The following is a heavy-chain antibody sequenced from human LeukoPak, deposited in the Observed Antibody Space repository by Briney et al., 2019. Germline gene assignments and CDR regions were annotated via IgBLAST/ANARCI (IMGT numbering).Heavy chain of an antibody. CDR3: AREDSGNSASWFDP. Sequence: SQTLSLTCAICGDSVSSNSAAWNWIRQSPSRGLEWLGRTYYRSKWYNDYAVSVKSRITINPDTYKNQFSLQLNSLTPEDTAVYYCAREDSGNSASWFDPWGQGTLVTVSS. V-gene: IGHV6-1*01. CDR1: GDSVSSNSAA. D-gene: IGHD4-23*01. CDR2: TYYRSKWYN. J-gene: IGHJ5*02.